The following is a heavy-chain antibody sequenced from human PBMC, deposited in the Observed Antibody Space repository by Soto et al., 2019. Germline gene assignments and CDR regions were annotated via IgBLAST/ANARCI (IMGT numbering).Heavy chain of an antibody. CDR1: GYTFTSYG. Sequence: VASVKVSCKASGYTFTSYGISWVRQAPGQGLEWMGWISAYNGNTNYAQKLQGRVTMTTDTSTSTAYMELRSLRSDDTAVYYCAREGYPGIAAAGYYYYYGMDVWGQGTTVTVSS. CDR2: ISAYNGNT. V-gene: IGHV1-18*01. J-gene: IGHJ6*02. D-gene: IGHD6-13*01. CDR3: AREGYPGIAAAGYYYYYGMDV.